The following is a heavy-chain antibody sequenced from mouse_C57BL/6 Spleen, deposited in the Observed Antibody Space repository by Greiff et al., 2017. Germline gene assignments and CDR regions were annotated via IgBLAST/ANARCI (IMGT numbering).Heavy chain of an antibody. D-gene: IGHD2-5*01. Sequence: QVQLQQPGAELVMPGASVKLSCKASGYTFTSYWMHWMKQRPGQGLEWIGEIDPSDSYTNYNQKFKGKSTLTVDKSSSTAYMQLSSLTSEDSAVYYCARTLYSNYVWFAYWGQGTLVTVSA. J-gene: IGHJ3*01. CDR2: IDPSDSYT. V-gene: IGHV1-69*01. CDR1: GYTFTSYW. CDR3: ARTLYSNYVWFAY.